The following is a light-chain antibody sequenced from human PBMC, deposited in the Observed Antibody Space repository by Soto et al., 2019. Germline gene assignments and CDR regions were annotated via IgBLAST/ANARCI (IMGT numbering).Light chain of an antibody. CDR2: EST. CDR3: CSYAGRSTWDVV. Sequence: QSVLTQPPSVSGAPGQRVTISCTGSSSNIGAGYDVHWYQHLPGAAPKLLIFESTNRPSGVPDRFSGSKSGTSASLDISGLQAGDEADYYCCSYAGRSTWDVVFGGGTKLTVL. J-gene: IGLJ2*01. CDR1: SSNIGAGYD. V-gene: IGLV1-40*01.